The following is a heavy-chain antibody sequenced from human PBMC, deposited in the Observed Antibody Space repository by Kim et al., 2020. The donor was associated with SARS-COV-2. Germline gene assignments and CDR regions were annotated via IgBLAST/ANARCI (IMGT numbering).Heavy chain of an antibody. Sequence: GGSLRLSCAASGFTFSSYSMNWVRQAPGKGLEWVSYISSSSSTIYYADSVKGRFTISRDNAKNSLYLQMNSLRDEDTAVYYCARGTRQPGRNAVATWRRVGMDVWGQGTTVTVSS. CDR1: GFTFSSYS. J-gene: IGHJ6*02. CDR3: ARGTRQPGRNAVATWRRVGMDV. D-gene: IGHD5-12*01. CDR2: ISSSSSTI. V-gene: IGHV3-48*02.